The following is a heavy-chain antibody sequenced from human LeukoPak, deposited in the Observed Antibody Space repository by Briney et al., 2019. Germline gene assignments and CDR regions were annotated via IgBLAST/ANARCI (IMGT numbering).Heavy chain of an antibody. CDR2: ISSSGSTI. CDR3: ARDYYYDSSGYLVPYYGMDV. V-gene: IGHV3-11*04. CDR1: GFIFNYYA. Sequence: GGSLRLSCATSGFIFNYYAMSWVRQAPGKGLEWVSYISSSGSTIYYADSVKGRFTISRDNAKNSLYLQMNSLRAEDTAVYYCARDYYYDSSGYLVPYYGMDVWGQGTTVTVSS. D-gene: IGHD3-22*01. J-gene: IGHJ6*02.